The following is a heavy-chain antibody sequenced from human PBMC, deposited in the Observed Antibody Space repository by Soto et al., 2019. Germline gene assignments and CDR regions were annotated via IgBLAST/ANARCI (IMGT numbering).Heavy chain of an antibody. CDR1: GFSLSTRDVG. J-gene: IGHJ4*02. D-gene: IGHD5-12*01. Sequence: QITLNESGPTLVKPTQTLTLTCTFSGFSLSTRDVGVGWIRQPPGEALEWLGVVYWDDSKTYSPSLESRLTIAKDTSKNQVVLRMTKMGPVDTATYYCAHCRGGVASFWGQGTLVTVSS. V-gene: IGHV2-5*02. CDR3: AHCRGGVASF. CDR2: VYWDDSK.